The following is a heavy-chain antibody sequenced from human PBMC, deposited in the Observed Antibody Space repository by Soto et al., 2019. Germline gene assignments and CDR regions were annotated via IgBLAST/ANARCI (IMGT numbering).Heavy chain of an antibody. V-gene: IGHV3-30*18. CDR2: IAYDGSNE. J-gene: IGHJ6*02. D-gene: IGHD5-18*01. CDR1: GYTFSRYG. Sequence: QVQLVESGGGVVQPGGSLRLSCAASGYTFSRYGMHWVRQAPGKGLEWGTFIAYDGSNEYYADSVKGRFTIARDNSKNTLYLQMNRLRAEDTAVYYCAKMTTALGYYYHAMDVWGQGTTVSVSS. CDR3: AKMTTALGYYYHAMDV.